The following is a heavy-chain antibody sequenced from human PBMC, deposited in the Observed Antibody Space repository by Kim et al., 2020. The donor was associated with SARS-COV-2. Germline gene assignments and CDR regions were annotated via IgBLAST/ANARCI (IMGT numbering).Heavy chain of an antibody. Sequence: GGSLRLSCAASGFTFSNAWMIWVRHAPGKGLARVGRIQSTPDGGTTDSASTVKGRFTISSDDSKNPLYLHMNSLKTEAQDEYYCTRFVIASYGMDVWGQ. D-gene: IGHD3-10*01. CDR2: IQSTPDGGTT. CDR1: GFTFSNAW. V-gene: IGHV3-15*01. J-gene: IGHJ6*02. CDR3: TRFVIASYGMDV.